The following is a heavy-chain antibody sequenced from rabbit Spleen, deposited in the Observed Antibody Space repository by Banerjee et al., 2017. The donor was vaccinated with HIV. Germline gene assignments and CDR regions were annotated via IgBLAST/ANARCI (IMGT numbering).Heavy chain of an antibody. CDR2: IDAGSSGTT. V-gene: IGHV1S40*01. CDR1: GFSFSGSYW. CDR3: ARDDGKSGRATDWLDL. Sequence: QSLEESGGDLVKPGASLTLTCTASGFSFSGSYWMCWVRQAPGKGLEWIACIDAGSSGTTVYASWAKGRFTISKTSSTTVTLQMTSLTAADTATYFCARDDGKSGRATDWLDLWGPGTLVTVS. D-gene: IGHD6-1*01. J-gene: IGHJ5*01.